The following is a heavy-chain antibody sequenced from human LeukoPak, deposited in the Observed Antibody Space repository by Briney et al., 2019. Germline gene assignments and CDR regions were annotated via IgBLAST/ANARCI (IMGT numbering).Heavy chain of an antibody. V-gene: IGHV4-34*01. CDR1: GGSFSGYY. CDR3: ARAGGNSHAFDI. J-gene: IGHJ3*02. Sequence: MASETLSLTCAVYGGSFSGYYWSWIRQPPGKGLEWIGEINHSGGTNYNPSLKSRVTISVDTSKNQFSLKLSSVTAADTAVYYCARAGGNSHAFDIWGQGTMVTVSS. D-gene: IGHD1-7*01. CDR2: INHSGGT.